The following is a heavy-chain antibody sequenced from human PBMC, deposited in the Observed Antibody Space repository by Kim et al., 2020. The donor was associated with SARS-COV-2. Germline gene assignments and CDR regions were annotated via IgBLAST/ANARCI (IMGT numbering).Heavy chain of an antibody. CDR3: ARDRDILTGYSDAFDI. V-gene: IGHV4-4*02. D-gene: IGHD3-9*01. J-gene: IGHJ3*02. Sequence: SETLSLTCAVSGGSISSSNWWSWVRPPPGKGLEWIGEIYHSGSTNYNPSLKSRVTISVDKSKNQFSLKLSSVTAADTAVYYCARDRDILTGYSDAFDIWGQGTMVTVSS. CDR1: GGSISSSNW. CDR2: IYHSGST.